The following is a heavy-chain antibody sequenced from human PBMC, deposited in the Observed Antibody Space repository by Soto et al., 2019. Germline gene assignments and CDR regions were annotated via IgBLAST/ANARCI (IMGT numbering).Heavy chain of an antibody. Sequence: TGGSLRLSCAASGFTFSSYGMHWVRQAPGKGLEWVAVIWYDGSNKYYADSVKGRFTISRDYSKNTLYLQMNSLRAEDTAVYYCARDPDSSGWYYFGYWGQGPLVTVSS. V-gene: IGHV3-33*01. D-gene: IGHD6-19*01. CDR3: ARDPDSSGWYYFGY. CDR2: IWYDGSNK. CDR1: GFTFSSYG. J-gene: IGHJ4*02.